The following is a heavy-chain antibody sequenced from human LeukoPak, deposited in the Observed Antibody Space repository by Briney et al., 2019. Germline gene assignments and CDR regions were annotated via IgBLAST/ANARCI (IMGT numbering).Heavy chain of an antibody. CDR2: IKQDGSQE. Sequence: GGSLRLSCAASRFTLSTYWMSWVRQAPGKGLEWVAHIKQDGSQEYYVNSVKGRFTISRDSAKNSLYLQMNSLRAEDTAVYYCARGVPYDSWSGPHYSDYWGQGTLVTVSS. CDR1: RFTLSTYW. CDR3: ARGVPYDSWSGPHYSDY. D-gene: IGHD3-3*01. J-gene: IGHJ4*02. V-gene: IGHV3-7*01.